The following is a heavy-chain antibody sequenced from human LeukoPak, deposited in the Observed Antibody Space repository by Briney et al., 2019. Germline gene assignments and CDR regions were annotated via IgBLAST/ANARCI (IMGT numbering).Heavy chain of an antibody. CDR1: GFTFRNHG. Sequence: GGSLRLSCAASGFTFRNHGMHWVRQAPGKGLEWVAVISYDGSNKYYADSVKGRFTISRDNSKNTLYLQMNTLRAEDTAVYYCAKGSSWTDVFDYWGQGTLVTVSS. D-gene: IGHD6-13*01. V-gene: IGHV3-30*18. CDR2: ISYDGSNK. J-gene: IGHJ4*02. CDR3: AKGSSWTDVFDY.